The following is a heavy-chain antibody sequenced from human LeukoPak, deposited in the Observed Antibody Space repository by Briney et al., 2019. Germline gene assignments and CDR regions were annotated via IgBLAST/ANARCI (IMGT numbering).Heavy chain of an antibody. Sequence: PGRSLRLSCSAYGFTLSDHYIDGVRQAPRKGLEWVARSRNRVYSFTTEYVASVECIFTISRHDSENFLVLQMNGQKLEDAAVHYCTRRYSGNGDDFGIRGQGTVVHVSS. CDR3: TRRYSGNGDDFGI. J-gene: IGHJ3*02. V-gene: IGHV3-72*01. D-gene: IGHD5-12*01. CDR1: GFTLSDHY. CDR2: SRNRVYSFTT.